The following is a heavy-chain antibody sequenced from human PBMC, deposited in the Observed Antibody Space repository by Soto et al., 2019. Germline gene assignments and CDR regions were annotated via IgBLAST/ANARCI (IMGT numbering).Heavy chain of an antibody. D-gene: IGHD3-22*01. V-gene: IGHV1-69*13. Sequence: GASVKVSCKASGGTFSSYAISWVRQAPGQGLEWMGGIIPIFGTANYAQKFQGRVTITADESTSTAYMELSSLRSEDTAVYYCARVGDYYDSSGYYHPPFDLWGRGTLVTVSS. CDR3: ARVGDYYDSSGYYHPPFDL. CDR1: GGTFSSYA. CDR2: IIPIFGTA. J-gene: IGHJ2*01.